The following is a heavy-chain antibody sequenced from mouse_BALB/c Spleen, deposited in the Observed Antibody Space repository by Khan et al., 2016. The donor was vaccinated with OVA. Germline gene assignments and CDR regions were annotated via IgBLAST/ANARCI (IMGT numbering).Heavy chain of an antibody. D-gene: IGHD1-1*02. J-gene: IGHJ1*01. Sequence: QIQLVQSGPEVKKPGETVKISCKASGYSFTNYGMNWVRQAPGKGLKWMGWINTYTGEPTYADDFKGRFACSLETSASTAYLQINNLKNEDTATYFCASGGYWYFDVWGAGTTVTVSS. CDR3: ASGGYWYFDV. V-gene: IGHV9-3-1*01. CDR2: INTYTGEP. CDR1: GYSFTNYG.